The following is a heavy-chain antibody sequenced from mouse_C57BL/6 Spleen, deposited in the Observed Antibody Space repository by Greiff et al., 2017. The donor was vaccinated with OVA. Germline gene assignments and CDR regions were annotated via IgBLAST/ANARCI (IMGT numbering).Heavy chain of an antibody. CDR2: IRLKSDNYAT. D-gene: IGHD1-1*02. CDR1: GFTFSNYW. V-gene: IGHV6-3*01. Sequence: DVMLVESGGGLVQPGGSMKLSCAASGFTFSNYWMNWVRQSPEKGLEWVAQIRLKSDNYATHYAVSVKGRFTISRDDSKNSVYLQMSNLKAEDTGIYYCTTGGYYNAMDDWGQGTSVTVSS. J-gene: IGHJ4*01. CDR3: TTGGYYNAMDD.